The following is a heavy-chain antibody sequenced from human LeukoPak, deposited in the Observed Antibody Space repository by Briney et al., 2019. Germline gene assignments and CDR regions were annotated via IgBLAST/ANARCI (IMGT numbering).Heavy chain of an antibody. CDR3: VRRDPGTALYSSYEAFDY. D-gene: IGHD5-12*01. CDR2: IYYSGSI. V-gene: IGHV4-59*08. Sequence: SETLSLTCTVSGGSMTSYYWSWIRQPPGKGLEWIGYIYYSGSINYNPSLKSRVTISVDTSKNQFSLKLTSVTAADTAIYYCVRRDPGTALYSSYEAFDYWGQGTLVTVSS. J-gene: IGHJ4*02. CDR1: GGSMTSYY.